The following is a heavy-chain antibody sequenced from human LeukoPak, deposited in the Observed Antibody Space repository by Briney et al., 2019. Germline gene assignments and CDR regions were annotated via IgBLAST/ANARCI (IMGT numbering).Heavy chain of an antibody. CDR1: GGSISTSRYY. CDR2: IHYSGST. Sequence: SETLSLTCTVSGGSISTSRYYWGWIRQPPGKGLEWIVSIHYSGSTYYNPSLKSRVTISVDTSKNQFSLKLSSVTAADTAVYYCARVRRAAAGPRSFDYWGQGTLVTVSS. V-gene: IGHV4-39*01. D-gene: IGHD6-13*01. CDR3: ARVRRAAAGPRSFDY. J-gene: IGHJ4*02.